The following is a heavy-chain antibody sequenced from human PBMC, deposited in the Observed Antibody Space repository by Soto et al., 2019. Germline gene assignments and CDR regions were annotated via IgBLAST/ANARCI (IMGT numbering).Heavy chain of an antibody. J-gene: IGHJ5*02. V-gene: IGHV4-39*01. D-gene: IGHD3-22*01. CDR2: IYYSGST. CDR1: GGSISSSNYY. CDR3: ARQEYYDSSGYYLGGNWFDP. Sequence: SETLSLTCTVSGGSISSSNYYWGWIRQPPGKGLEWIGSIYYSGSTYYNPSLKSRVTISVDTSKNQFSLKLSSVTAADTAVYYCARQEYYDSSGYYLGGNWFDPWGQGALVTVSS.